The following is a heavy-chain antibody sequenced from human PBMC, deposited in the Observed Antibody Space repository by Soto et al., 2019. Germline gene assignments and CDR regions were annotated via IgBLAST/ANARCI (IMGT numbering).Heavy chain of an antibody. D-gene: IGHD2-21*01. CDR2: IYRYGST. V-gene: IGHV4-4*02. J-gene: IGHJ5*02. CDR3: SGGGRPGQIDWFDP. CDR1: GGSLSSCNW. Sequence: QVQLQESGPRLVKPSGTLSLTCAVYGGSLSSCNWWSWVRQPPGKGLEWIGEIYRYGSTSYNPSLKCRGTVAVDKAKYPISLKMTSRTAAATAVYFCSGGGRPGQIDWFDPWGQGILVTVSS.